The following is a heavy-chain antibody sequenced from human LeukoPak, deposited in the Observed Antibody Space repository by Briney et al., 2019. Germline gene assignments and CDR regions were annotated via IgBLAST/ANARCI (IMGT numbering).Heavy chain of an antibody. J-gene: IGHJ2*01. Sequence: PSETLSLTCTVSGGSISSYYWSWIRQPPGKGLEWIGYIYYSGSTNCNPSLKNRVTISVDTSKNQFSLKLSSVTAADTAVYYCARTYSSSPDWYFDLWGRGTLVTVSS. CDR3: ARTYSSSPDWYFDL. D-gene: IGHD6-13*01. CDR1: GGSISSYY. V-gene: IGHV4-59*08. CDR2: IYYSGST.